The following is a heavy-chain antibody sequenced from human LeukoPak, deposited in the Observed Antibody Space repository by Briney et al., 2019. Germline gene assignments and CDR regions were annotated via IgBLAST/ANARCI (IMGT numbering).Heavy chain of an antibody. D-gene: IGHD2-15*01. Sequence: GGSLRLSCAASGFTFSSNWMHWVRQAPGKGLVWVSRSNEDGSTTNYADSVKGRFTISRDNARNTLYLQMNSLRVEDTAVYYCAKVLLARAYYYGMDVWGQGTTVTVSS. J-gene: IGHJ6*02. V-gene: IGHV3-74*01. CDR3: AKVLLARAYYYGMDV. CDR1: GFTFSSNW. CDR2: SNEDGSTT.